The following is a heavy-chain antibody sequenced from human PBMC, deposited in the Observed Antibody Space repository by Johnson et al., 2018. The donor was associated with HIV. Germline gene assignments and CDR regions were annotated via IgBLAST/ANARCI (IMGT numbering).Heavy chain of an antibody. CDR1: GFTFSSYA. D-gene: IGHD6-19*01. V-gene: IGHV3-30*04. CDR2: ISYDGSNK. J-gene: IGHJ3*02. Sequence: QLVESGGGVVQPGRSLRLSCAASGFTFSSYAMHWVRQAPGKGLEWVAVISYDGSNKYYADSVKGRFTISRDNSKNTLYLQMNSLRAEDTAVYYCARNGDEVAGDAFDIWGQGTMVTVSS. CDR3: ARNGDEVAGDAFDI.